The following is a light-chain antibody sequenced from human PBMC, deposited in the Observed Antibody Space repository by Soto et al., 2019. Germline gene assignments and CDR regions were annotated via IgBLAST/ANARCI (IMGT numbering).Light chain of an antibody. J-gene: IGKJ1*01. Sequence: EVELTQSPATLSLSPGQRATLSCRASHSVDTSNVAWYQQRPGQAPRVLIYGASNRAAGIPDRFSGSGSGTEFTLTISSLQPDDFATYYCQQYNRYSRTFGQGTKVEIK. CDR3: QQYNRYSRT. CDR2: GAS. CDR1: HSVDTSN. V-gene: IGKV3D-15*01.